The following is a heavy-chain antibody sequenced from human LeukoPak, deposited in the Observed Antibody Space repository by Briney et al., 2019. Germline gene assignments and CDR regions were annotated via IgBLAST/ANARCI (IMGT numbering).Heavy chain of an antibody. D-gene: IGHD6-13*01. J-gene: IGHJ3*02. V-gene: IGHV3-23*01. CDR1: GFTFSSYA. Sequence: PGGSLRLSCAASGFTFSSYAMSWVRQAPGKGLEWVSAIRDNGGSTYYADSMKGRFTISRDNSKNTLYLQMNSLRAEDTAVYYCAKELAAVGTGAFDIWGQGTTVTVSS. CDR2: IRDNGGST. CDR3: AKELAAVGTGAFDI.